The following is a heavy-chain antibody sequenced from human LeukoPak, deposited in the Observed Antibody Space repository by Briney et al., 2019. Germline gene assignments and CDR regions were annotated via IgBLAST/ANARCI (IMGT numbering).Heavy chain of an antibody. CDR3: AKISGWYNAFDI. CDR2: ISGSGGST. D-gene: IGHD6-19*01. CDR1: GFTFSSYA. V-gene: IGHV3-23*01. Sequence: GGSLRLSCAASGFTFSSYAMSWVRQAPGKGLEWVSAISGSGGSTYYADSVKGRFTISRDDSKNTLYLQMNSLRAEDTAVYYCAKISGWYNAFDIWGQGTMVTVSS. J-gene: IGHJ3*02.